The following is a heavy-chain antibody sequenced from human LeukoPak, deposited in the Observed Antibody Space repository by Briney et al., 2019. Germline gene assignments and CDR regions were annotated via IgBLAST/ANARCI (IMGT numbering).Heavy chain of an antibody. V-gene: IGHV1-2*02. CDR2: INPNSGGT. J-gene: IGHJ4*02. CDR1: GYTLTGYY. Sequence: ASVKVSCKASGYTLTGYYMHWVRQAPGQGLEWMGWINPNSGGTNYAQKLQGRVTMTTDTSTSTAYMELRSLRSDDTAVYYCAREGDGSGSYYNYFDYWGQGTLVTVSS. D-gene: IGHD3-10*01. CDR3: AREGDGSGSYYNYFDY.